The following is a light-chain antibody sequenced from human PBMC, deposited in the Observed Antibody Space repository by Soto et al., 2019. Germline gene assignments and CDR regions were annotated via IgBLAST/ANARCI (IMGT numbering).Light chain of an antibody. CDR3: SSYTSTGHVV. CDR2: EVS. J-gene: IGLJ2*01. CDR1: SSDVGGYNY. Sequence: QSVLTQPASVSGSPGQSITIPCTGTSSDVGGYNYVSWYQQYPGKAPTLAIYEVSNRPSAVSNRFSGSNSGHMPSPIISAHHDADAAEYYCSSYTSTGHVVFGGGAKVTGL. V-gene: IGLV2-14*01.